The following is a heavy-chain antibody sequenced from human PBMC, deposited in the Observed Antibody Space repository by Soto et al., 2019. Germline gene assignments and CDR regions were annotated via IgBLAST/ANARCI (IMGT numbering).Heavy chain of an antibody. J-gene: IGHJ3*02. CDR3: ARGSRLGSGILRPGPSDIFDI. CDR1: GFKFRVYD. D-gene: IGHD3-10*01. CDR2: IGTTGDT. V-gene: IGHV3-13*04. Sequence: GGSLRISCEASGFKFRVYDMHWVRQFAGKGLEWVSAIGTTGDTYYSGSVRGRFTISRDDVESSLYLRLNSLTVGDTAVYYCARGSRLGSGILRPGPSDIFDIGVQGTKVT.